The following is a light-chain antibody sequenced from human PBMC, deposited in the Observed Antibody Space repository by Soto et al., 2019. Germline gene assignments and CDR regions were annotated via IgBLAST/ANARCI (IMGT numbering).Light chain of an antibody. Sequence: EIVFTQSPATLSLSPGERVCLYRRASQTVIRNYLAWHQQKPGQTPRLLVYGASSRATGIPARFSGSGSGTDFTLTISSLEPEDFAVYYCQQHGTSPITFGQGTRREIK. CDR2: GAS. V-gene: IGKV3-20*01. CDR3: QQHGTSPIT. CDR1: QTVIRNY. J-gene: IGKJ5*01.